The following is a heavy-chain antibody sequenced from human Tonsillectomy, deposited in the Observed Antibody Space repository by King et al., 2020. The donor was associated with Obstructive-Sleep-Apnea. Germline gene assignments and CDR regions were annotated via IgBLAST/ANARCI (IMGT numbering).Heavy chain of an antibody. Sequence: VQLVESGGGVVQPGRSLRLSCAASGFTFSSYAMHWVRQAPGKGLEWVAVISYDGSNKYYADSVKGRFTISRDNSKNTLYLQMNSLRAEDTAVYYCATPPPLRMYGYFDYWGQGTLVTVSS. J-gene: IGHJ4*02. D-gene: IGHD3-10*02. V-gene: IGHV3-30*04. CDR3: ATPPPLRMYGYFDY. CDR2: ISYDGSNK. CDR1: GFTFSSYA.